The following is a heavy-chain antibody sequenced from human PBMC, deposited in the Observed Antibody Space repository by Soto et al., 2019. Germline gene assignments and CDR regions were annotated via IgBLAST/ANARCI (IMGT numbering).Heavy chain of an antibody. V-gene: IGHV3-66*01. CDR2: IYSGGTT. CDR1: EFTVSSNY. CDR3: ASGVSKRYFEH. J-gene: IGHJ4*02. Sequence: PGGSLRLSFAASEFTVSSNYINGVRQAPGKGLEWVSIIYSGGTTYYADSVKGRFTISRDDSKNTLYLQMNSLRAEDTAVYYCASGVSKRYFEHWGQGALVTVSS. D-gene: IGHD2-8*01.